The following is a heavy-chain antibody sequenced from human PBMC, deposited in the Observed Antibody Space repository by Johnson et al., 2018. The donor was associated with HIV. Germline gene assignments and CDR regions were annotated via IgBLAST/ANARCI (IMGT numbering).Heavy chain of an antibody. J-gene: IGHJ3*02. CDR2: ISYDGSNK. Sequence: VQLVESGGGLVKPGGSLRLSCAASGFTFSSYAMHLVRQAPGKGLEWVAVISYDGSNKYYADSVKGRFTISRDNSKNTLYLQMNSLRAEDTAVYYCGRGRGSYSSSSPLPLDAFDIWGQGTMVTVSS. CDR1: GFTFSSYA. D-gene: IGHD6-6*01. CDR3: GRGRGSYSSSSPLPLDAFDI. V-gene: IGHV3-30-3*01.